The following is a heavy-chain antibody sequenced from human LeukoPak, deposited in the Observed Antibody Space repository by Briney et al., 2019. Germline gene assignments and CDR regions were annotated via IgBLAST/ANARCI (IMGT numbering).Heavy chain of an antibody. CDR1: GGTFSGYY. CDR3: ARAMVRGTINWFDP. CDR2: IYYSGST. V-gene: IGHV4-59*01. Sequence: SETLSLTCAVYGGTFSGYYWSWIRQPPGKGLEWIGYIYYSGSTNYNPSLKSRVTISVDTSKNQFSLKLSSVSAADTAVYYCARAMVRGTINWFDPWGQGTLVTVSS. J-gene: IGHJ5*02. D-gene: IGHD3-10*01.